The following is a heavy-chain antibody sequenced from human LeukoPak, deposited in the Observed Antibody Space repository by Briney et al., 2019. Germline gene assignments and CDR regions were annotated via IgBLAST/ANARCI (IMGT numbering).Heavy chain of an antibody. CDR3: ARESCYHGSGFDP. CDR1: RFTFSSYW. V-gene: IGHV3-74*01. J-gene: IGHJ5*02. D-gene: IGHD3-10*01. CDR2: IKSDGSST. Sequence: GGSLRLSCAASRFTFSSYWMHWVRQGPGKGLVWVSRIKSDGSSTSYADSVKGRFTISRDNAKNTLYLQMNSLRDEDTAVYYCARESCYHGSGFDPWGQGTLVTVSS.